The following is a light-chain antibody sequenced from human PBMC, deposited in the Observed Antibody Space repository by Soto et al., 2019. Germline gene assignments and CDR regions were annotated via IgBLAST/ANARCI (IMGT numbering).Light chain of an antibody. CDR1: SSDVGGYNY. CDR3: NSYTSSSTLV. J-gene: IGLJ2*01. V-gene: IGLV2-14*03. Sequence: QSVLTQPASVSGSPGRSITISCTGTSSDVGGYNYVSWYQQHPGKAPKLLIFDVSNRPSGVSNRFSGSKSGNTASLTISGLQAEDEADYFCNSYTSSSTLVFGGGTQLTVL. CDR2: DVS.